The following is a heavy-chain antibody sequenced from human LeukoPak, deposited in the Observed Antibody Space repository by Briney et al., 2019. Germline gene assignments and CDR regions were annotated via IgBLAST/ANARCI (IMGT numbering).Heavy chain of an antibody. CDR2: INHSGST. CDR3: AIGFGAVITTDAFDI. Sequence: SETLSLTCAVYGGSFSGYYWSWIRQPPGKGLEWIGEINHSGSTNYNPSLKSRVTISVDTSKNQFSLKLSSVTAADTAVYYCAIGFGAVITTDAFDIWGQGTMVTVSS. D-gene: IGHD3-3*01. V-gene: IGHV4-34*01. CDR1: GGSFSGYY. J-gene: IGHJ3*02.